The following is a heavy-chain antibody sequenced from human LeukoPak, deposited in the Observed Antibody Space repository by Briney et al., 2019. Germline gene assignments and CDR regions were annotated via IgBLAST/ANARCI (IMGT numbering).Heavy chain of an antibody. J-gene: IGHJ4*02. CDR2: ISYNGRTT. CDR3: AKEYCSGGCHEDYFDY. CDR1: GFTFSSYA. V-gene: IGHV3-30*18. D-gene: IGHD2-15*01. Sequence: HPGGSLRLSCAASGFTFSSYAIHWVRQAPGKGLEWVAVISYNGRTTYYADSVKGRFTISRDNSKNTVYLQLNSLGAEDTAVYSCAKEYCSGGCHEDYFDYWGQGTLVTVSS.